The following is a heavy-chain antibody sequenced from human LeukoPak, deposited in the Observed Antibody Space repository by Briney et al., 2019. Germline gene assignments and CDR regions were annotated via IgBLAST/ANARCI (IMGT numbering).Heavy chain of an antibody. D-gene: IGHD3-16*02. V-gene: IGHV1-69*05. CDR2: IIPIFGTA. Sequence: SVKVSCKASGGTFSSYAISWVRQAPGQGLEWMGGIIPIFGTANYARKFQGRVTITTDESTSTAYMELSSLRSEDTAVYYCARSQQRSRWLYPYYFDYWGQGTLVTVSS. CDR3: ARSQQRSRWLYPYYFDY. J-gene: IGHJ4*02. CDR1: GGTFSSYA.